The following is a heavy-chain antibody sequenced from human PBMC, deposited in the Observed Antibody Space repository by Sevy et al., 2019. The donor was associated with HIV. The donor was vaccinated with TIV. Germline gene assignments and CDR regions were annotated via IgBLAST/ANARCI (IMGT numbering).Heavy chain of an antibody. Sequence: SETLSLTCTVSGGSISRGGYDWSWIRQHPGKGLEWIGYISYSGSTSYNPSLKSRLTISVDTSKNQFSLRLTSVIAADTAVYYCAREMGDSWGQGILVTVSS. V-gene: IGHV4-31*03. CDR2: ISYSGST. CDR3: AREMGDS. J-gene: IGHJ4*02. CDR1: GGSISRGGYD.